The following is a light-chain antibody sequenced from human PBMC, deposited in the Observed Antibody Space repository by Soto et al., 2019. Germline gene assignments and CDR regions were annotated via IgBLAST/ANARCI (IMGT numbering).Light chain of an antibody. Sequence: EIVLTQSPGTLSLSPGERATLSCRASQSVSSSYLAGYQQKPGQAPRLLIYGASNRATGIPDRFSGSGSGTDFTLTISRLEPEDFAGYYCQLYGSSPRTFGQGTKVEIK. J-gene: IGKJ1*01. CDR1: QSVSSSY. CDR3: QLYGSSPRT. CDR2: GAS. V-gene: IGKV3-20*01.